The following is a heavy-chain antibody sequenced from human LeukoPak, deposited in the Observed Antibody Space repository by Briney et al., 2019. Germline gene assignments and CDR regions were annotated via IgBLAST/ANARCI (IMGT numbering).Heavy chain of an antibody. CDR3: AIYDSLGYFDY. J-gene: IGHJ4*02. Sequence: GSSVKVSCKASGGTFSSYAISWVRQAPGQGLEWMGGIIPILGTANYAQKFQGRVTITTDESTSTAYMELSSLRSEDTAVYYCAIYDSLGYFDYWGQGTLVTVSS. CDR2: IIPILGTA. V-gene: IGHV1-69*05. D-gene: IGHD3-3*01. CDR1: GGTFSSYA.